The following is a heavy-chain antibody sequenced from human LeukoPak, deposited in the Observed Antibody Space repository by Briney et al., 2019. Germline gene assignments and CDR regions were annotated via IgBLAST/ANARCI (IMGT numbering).Heavy chain of an antibody. CDR1: GFTFSSYW. Sequence: AGGSLRLSCEASGFTFSSYWMSWVRQAPGKGLEWVANIKTDGSEKYYVDPVKGRFTISRDNAKNSLYLQMNSLRAEDTAVYYCARDYTGYFPWGQGTLVIVSS. CDR3: ARDYTGYFP. V-gene: IGHV3-7*03. D-gene: IGHD3-9*01. J-gene: IGHJ5*02. CDR2: IKTDGSEK.